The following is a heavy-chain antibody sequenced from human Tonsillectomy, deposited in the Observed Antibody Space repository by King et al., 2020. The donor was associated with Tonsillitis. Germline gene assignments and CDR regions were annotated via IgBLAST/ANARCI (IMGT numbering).Heavy chain of an antibody. CDR1: GFTFDDYA. CDR2: ISWNSGST. J-gene: IGHJ4*02. Sequence: VQLVESGGGLVQPGRSLRLSCAASGFTFDDYAMHWVRQAPGKGLEWVSGISWNSGSTGYADSVKGRFTISRDNAKNSLYLQMNSLRAEDTALYYCAKDTYYGSGSYGCDYWGQGTLLTVSS. V-gene: IGHV3-9*01. D-gene: IGHD3-10*01. CDR3: AKDTYYGSGSYGCDY.